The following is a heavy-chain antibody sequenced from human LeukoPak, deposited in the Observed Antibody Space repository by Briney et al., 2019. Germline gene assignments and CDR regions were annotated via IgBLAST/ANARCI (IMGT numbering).Heavy chain of an antibody. CDR1: GFTFSSYS. D-gene: IGHD6-19*01. Sequence: GGSLRLSCAASGFTFSSYSMNWVRQAPGKGLEWASSITSSSSYIYYADSVKGRFTISRDNAKNSLYLQMNSLRAEDTAVYYCAREMLAAVAAQSWGQGTLVTVSS. J-gene: IGHJ5*02. V-gene: IGHV3-21*01. CDR2: ITSSSSYI. CDR3: AREMLAAVAAQS.